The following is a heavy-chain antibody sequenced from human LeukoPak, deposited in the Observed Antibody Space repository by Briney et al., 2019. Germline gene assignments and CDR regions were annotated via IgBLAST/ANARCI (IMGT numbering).Heavy chain of an antibody. CDR1: GFTFSSYA. D-gene: IGHD6-19*01. Sequence: GGSLRLSCAASGFTFSSYAMSWVRLAPGKGMEWDSTISTRSGSTYYADSVKGRFTISRDNSKKTLYLQMNSLRAEDTAVYYCAKEVSWRVAGTMGLDYWGQGTLVTVSS. J-gene: IGHJ4*02. V-gene: IGHV3-23*01. CDR2: ISTRSGST. CDR3: AKEVSWRVAGTMGLDY.